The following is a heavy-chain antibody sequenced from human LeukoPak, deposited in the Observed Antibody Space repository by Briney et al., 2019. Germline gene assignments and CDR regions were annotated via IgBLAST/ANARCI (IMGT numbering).Heavy chain of an antibody. V-gene: IGHV4-59*12. J-gene: IGHJ4*02. CDR1: GGSISSYY. CDR2: IYYSGST. CDR3: ARGRGYCSSTSCYWARGFDY. D-gene: IGHD2-2*01. Sequence: KPSETLSLTCTVSGGSISSYYWSWIRQPPGKGLEWIGYIYYSGSTNYNPSLKSRVTISVDTSKNQFSLKLSSVTAADTAVYYCARGRGYCSSTSCYWARGFDYWGQGTLVTVSS.